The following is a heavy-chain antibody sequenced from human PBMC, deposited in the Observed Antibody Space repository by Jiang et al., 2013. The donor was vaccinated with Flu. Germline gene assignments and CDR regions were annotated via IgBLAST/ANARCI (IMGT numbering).Heavy chain of an antibody. Sequence: QLLESGGGLVQPGGSLRLSCAASGFTFNSYAMSWVRQAPGKGLEWVSAISGSGANTYYADSVKGRFTISRDNSKNRLYLQMNSLRVEDTAVYYCAKDLTVVTMEYYFDYWGQGTLVTVSS. CDR3: AKDLTVVTMEYYFDY. D-gene: IGHD4-23*01. J-gene: IGHJ4*02. V-gene: IGHV3-23*01. CDR2: ISGSGANT. CDR1: GFTFNSYA.